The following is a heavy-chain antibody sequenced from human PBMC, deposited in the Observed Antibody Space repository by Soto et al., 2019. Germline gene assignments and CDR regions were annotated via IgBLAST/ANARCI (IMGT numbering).Heavy chain of an antibody. Sequence: APVKVSCKASGYTFTTYGISWVRQAPGQGLEWMGWISAYNGNTNSAQKLQGRVTMTTDTSTTTAYMELRSLRSDDTAVYYCARGRTSSPYIYVMDVWGQGTTVTGSS. D-gene: IGHD6-13*01. CDR1: GYTFTTYG. CDR2: ISAYNGNT. CDR3: ARGRTSSPYIYVMDV. J-gene: IGHJ6*02. V-gene: IGHV1-18*01.